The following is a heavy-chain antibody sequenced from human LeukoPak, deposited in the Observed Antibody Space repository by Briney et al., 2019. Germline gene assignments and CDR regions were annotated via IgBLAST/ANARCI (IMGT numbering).Heavy chain of an antibody. CDR2: ISSSSSSTI. D-gene: IGHD4-17*01. V-gene: IGHV3-48*01. CDR3: ARATVTSSFFYYYYMDV. CDR1: GFTFSSYG. J-gene: IGHJ6*03. Sequence: GGSLRLSCAASGFTFSSYGMNWVRQAPGKGLEWVSYISSSSSSTIYYADSVKGRFTISRDNAKNSLYLQMNSLRAEDTAVYYCARATVTSSFFYYYYMDVWGKGTTVTVSS.